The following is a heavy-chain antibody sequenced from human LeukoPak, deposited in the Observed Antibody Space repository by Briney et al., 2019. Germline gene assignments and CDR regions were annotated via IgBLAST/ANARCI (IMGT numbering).Heavy chain of an antibody. D-gene: IGHD5-18*01. CDR3: ARGRRGSGYSYGWGAKGFDY. V-gene: IGHV6-1*01. Sequence: SQTLSLTCAISGDSVSSNSAAWNWIRQSPSRGLEWLGRTYYRSKWYNDYAVSVKSRITINPDTSKNQFSLKLSSVTAADTAVYYCARGRRGSGYSYGWGAKGFDYWGQGTLVTVSS. J-gene: IGHJ4*02. CDR1: GDSVSSNSAA. CDR2: TYYRSKWYN.